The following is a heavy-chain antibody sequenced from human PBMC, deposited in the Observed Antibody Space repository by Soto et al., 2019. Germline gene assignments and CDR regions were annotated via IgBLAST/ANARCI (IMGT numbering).Heavy chain of an antibody. V-gene: IGHV4-4*07. J-gene: IGHJ5*02. CDR1: GGSITNYY. D-gene: IGHD3-16*01. Sequence: QVQLQQSGPGLVKASETLSLTCTVSGGSITNYYWSWIRQPAGKGLEWIGCMYTKERTNYNLSFKSRVTMSVDTSKNQFSLKLNAVTAADTAVYYCARDDYKDGGNNWFDPWGQGTLVTVSS. CDR2: MYTKERT. CDR3: ARDDYKDGGNNWFDP.